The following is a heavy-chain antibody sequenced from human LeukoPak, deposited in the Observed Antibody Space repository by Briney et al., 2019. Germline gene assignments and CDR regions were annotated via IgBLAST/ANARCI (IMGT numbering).Heavy chain of an antibody. CDR1: GGSISAYY. CDR2: IHYSGRT. D-gene: IGHD5-24*01. J-gene: IGHJ3*02. Sequence: SETLSLTCTVSGGSISAYYWNWIRQPPGKGLEWIAYIHYSGRTNYNPSLKSRVTISIDTSKNQFSLKLSSVTAADTAVYYCARDQRAKGDAFDIWGQGTMVTVSS. V-gene: IGHV4-59*01. CDR3: ARDQRAKGDAFDI.